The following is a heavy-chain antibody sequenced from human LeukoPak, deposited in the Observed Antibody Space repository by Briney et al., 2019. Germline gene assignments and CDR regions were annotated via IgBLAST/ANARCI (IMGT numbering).Heavy chain of an antibody. CDR2: INHSGAT. Sequence: SETLSLTCVVYGGSFSGYYWSWIRQPPGKGLEWIGEINHSGATNYNPSLKSRVTMSVDTSKNQFSLKLSSVTAADTAVYYCARLEERLGYYFDYWGQGTLVTVSS. V-gene: IGHV4-34*01. J-gene: IGHJ4*02. CDR3: ARLEERLGYYFDY. CDR1: GGSFSGYY. D-gene: IGHD5-24*01.